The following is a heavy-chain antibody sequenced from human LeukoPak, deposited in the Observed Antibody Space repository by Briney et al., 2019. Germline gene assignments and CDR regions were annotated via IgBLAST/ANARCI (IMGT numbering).Heavy chain of an antibody. D-gene: IGHD3-22*01. CDR3: ARDLGIDYYDSSGYYTGTLYFFDY. CDR2: ISAYNGDT. V-gene: IGHV1-18*01. J-gene: IGHJ4*02. Sequence: GASVKVSCKASGYTFTSYGITWVRQAPGQGLEWVAYISAYNGDTNYAQKFRGRVTMTTDTSTSTVYMELRSLRSDDTAVYYCARDLGIDYYDSSGYYTGTLYFFDYWGQGTLVTVSS. CDR1: GYTFTSYG.